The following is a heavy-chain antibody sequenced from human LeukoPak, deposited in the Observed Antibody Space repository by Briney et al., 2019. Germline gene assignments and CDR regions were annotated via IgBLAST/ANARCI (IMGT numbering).Heavy chain of an antibody. D-gene: IGHD2-8*02. CDR3: ARCDNTYWYYFYSLDV. V-gene: IGHV1-24*01. Sequence: ASVKVSCKVSGYTLTELSMHWVRQAPGKGLEWMGGFDPEDGETIYAQKFQGRVTMTEDTSTDTAYMELSSLRSEDTAVYYCARCDNTYWYYFYSLDVWGQGTTVTVSS. CDR1: GYTLTELS. CDR2: FDPEDGET. J-gene: IGHJ6*02.